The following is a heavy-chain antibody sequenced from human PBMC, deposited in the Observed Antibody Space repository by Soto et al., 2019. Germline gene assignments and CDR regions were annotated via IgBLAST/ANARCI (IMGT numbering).Heavy chain of an antibody. Sequence: GASVKVSCKASGYTFTSYYMHWVRQAPGQGLEWMGIINPSGGSTSYAQKFQGRVTMTRDTSTSTVYMELSSLRSEDTAVYYCARGSSPHGGYYYGMDVWGQGTTVTVSS. V-gene: IGHV1-46*01. D-gene: IGHD3-16*01. CDR1: GYTFTSYY. J-gene: IGHJ6*02. CDR3: ARGSSPHGGYYYGMDV. CDR2: INPSGGST.